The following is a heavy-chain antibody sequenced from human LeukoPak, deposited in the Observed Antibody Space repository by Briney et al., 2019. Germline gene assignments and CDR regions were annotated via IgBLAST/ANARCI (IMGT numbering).Heavy chain of an antibody. D-gene: IGHD1-1*01. CDR2: IGTASDT. CDR1: GFTFSGFD. Sequence: SGGSLRLSCAASGFTFSGFDMHWVRQPTGQGLEWVSTIGTASDTYYPGSVEGRFTLSRDNAKNSLYLQMNSLTAGDTAVYYCARGPPRGKYYYMDVWGKGTTVTVSS. V-gene: IGHV3-13*01. J-gene: IGHJ6*03. CDR3: ARGPPRGKYYYMDV.